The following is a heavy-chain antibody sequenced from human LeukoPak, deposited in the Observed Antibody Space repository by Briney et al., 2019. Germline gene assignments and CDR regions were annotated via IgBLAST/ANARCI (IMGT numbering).Heavy chain of an antibody. Sequence: GGSLRLSCAASGFTFSSYSMNWVRQAPGKGLEWVSSISSSSSYIYYADSVKGRFTISRDNAKNSLYLQMNSLRAEYTAVYYCARASSSWYGSDYYYYYYMDVWGKGTTVTVSS. J-gene: IGHJ6*03. CDR1: GFTFSSYS. D-gene: IGHD6-13*01. V-gene: IGHV3-21*01. CDR3: ARASSSWYGSDYYYYYYMDV. CDR2: ISSSSSYI.